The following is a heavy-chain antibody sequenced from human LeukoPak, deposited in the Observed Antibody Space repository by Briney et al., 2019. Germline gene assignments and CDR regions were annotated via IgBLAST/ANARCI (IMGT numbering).Heavy chain of an antibody. D-gene: IGHD4-23*01. CDR1: GGSFSGYY. CDR3: ASATTVADWYFDL. J-gene: IGHJ2*01. CDR2: INHSGST. Sequence: SETLSLTCAVYGGSFSGYYWSWLRQPPGKGVEWVGEINHSGSTNYSPSLKSRVTISVDTSKNQFSLKLSSVTAADTAVYYCASATTVADWYFDLWGRGTLVTVSS. V-gene: IGHV4-34*01.